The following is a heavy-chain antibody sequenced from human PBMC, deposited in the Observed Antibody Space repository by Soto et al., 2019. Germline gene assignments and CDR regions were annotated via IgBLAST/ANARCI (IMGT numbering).Heavy chain of an antibody. CDR3: ARDQGAGQYGMHV. J-gene: IGHJ6*02. V-gene: IGHV1-18*01. CDR2: ISAYNGDT. Sequence: GASVKVSCKASGYTFTSYGVSWVRQAPGQGLEWMGWISAYNGDTNYAQKVQGRVTMTTDTSTSTAYMELRSLRSEDTAVYYCARDQGAGQYGMHVWGHGTKVTVSS. CDR1: GYTFTSYG. D-gene: IGHD4-4*01.